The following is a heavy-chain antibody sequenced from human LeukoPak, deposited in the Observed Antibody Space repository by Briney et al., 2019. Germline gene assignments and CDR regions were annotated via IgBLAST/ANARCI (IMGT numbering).Heavy chain of an antibody. V-gene: IGHV3-73*01. Sequence: GGSLRLSCAASGFTFSGSAMHWVRQASGEGLEWVGRIRSKANSYATAYAASVKGRFTISRDDSKNTAYLQMNSLKTEDTAVYYCTSLLRTYSSGTDYWGQGTLVTVSS. CDR2: IRSKANSYAT. CDR3: TSLLRTYSSGTDY. J-gene: IGHJ4*02. D-gene: IGHD6-19*01. CDR1: GFTFSGSA.